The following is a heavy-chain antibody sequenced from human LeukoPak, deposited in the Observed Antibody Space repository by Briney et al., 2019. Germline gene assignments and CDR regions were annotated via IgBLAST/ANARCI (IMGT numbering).Heavy chain of an antibody. V-gene: IGHV4-34*01. Sequence: PSETLSLTCAVYGGSFSGYYWSWIRQPPGKGLEWIGEINHSGSTNYNPSLKSRVTISVDTSKNQFSLKLSSVTAADTAVYYCARRKQWLVKHGMDVWGQGTTVSVSS. CDR1: GGSFSGYY. CDR3: ARRKQWLVKHGMDV. J-gene: IGHJ6*02. D-gene: IGHD6-19*01. CDR2: INHSGST.